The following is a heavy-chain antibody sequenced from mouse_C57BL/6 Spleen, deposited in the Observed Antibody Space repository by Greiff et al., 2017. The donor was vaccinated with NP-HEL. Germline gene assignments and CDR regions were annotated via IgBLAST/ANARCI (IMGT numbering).Heavy chain of an antibody. Sequence: QVQLQQSGPELVKPGASVKISCKASGYAFSSSWMNWVKQRPGKGLEWIGRIYPGDGDTNYNGKFKGKATLTAEKSSSTAYMQLSSLTSEDSAVYFCARWGVVVPFDYWGQGTTLTVSS. D-gene: IGHD1-1*01. J-gene: IGHJ2*01. CDR1: GYAFSSSW. V-gene: IGHV1-82*01. CDR2: IYPGDGDT. CDR3: ARWGVVVPFDY.